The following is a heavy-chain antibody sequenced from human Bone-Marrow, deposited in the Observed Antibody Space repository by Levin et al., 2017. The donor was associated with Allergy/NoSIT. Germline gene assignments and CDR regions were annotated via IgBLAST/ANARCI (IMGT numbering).Heavy chain of an antibody. CDR2: IHESGTA. D-gene: IGHD3-10*01. J-gene: IGHJ4*02. CDR1: GASVSSGDW. Sequence: SQTLSLTCAVSGASVSSGDWWSWVRQPPGKGLEWIGEIHESGTANYKPSLKSRVTMSLDKSKNQFSLYLTSVTAADTAVYYCARDRGPQKRPFDYWGQGSLVTVSS. CDR3: ARDRGPQKRPFDY. V-gene: IGHV4-4*02.